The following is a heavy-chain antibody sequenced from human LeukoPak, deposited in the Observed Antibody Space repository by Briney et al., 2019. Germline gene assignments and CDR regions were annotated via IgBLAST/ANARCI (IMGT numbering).Heavy chain of an antibody. D-gene: IGHD2-21*02. CDR1: GFTFSNYE. J-gene: IGHJ4*02. CDR3: ARDLAYCGGDCS. CDR2: INHIGST. Sequence: LRLSCAASGFTFSNYEMHWVRQAPGKGLEWIGEINHIGSTNYNPSLKSRVTISVDTSKNQFSLKLNSVTAADTAVYYCARDLAYCGGDCSWGQGTLVTVSS. V-gene: IGHV4-34*01.